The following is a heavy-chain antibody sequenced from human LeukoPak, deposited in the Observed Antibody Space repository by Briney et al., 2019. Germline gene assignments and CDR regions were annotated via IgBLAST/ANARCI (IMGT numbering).Heavy chain of an antibody. Sequence: PGGSQRLSCAASGFTLSSYWMSWVRQAPGKGLEWVARINQDGSEKYSVDSVKGRFTISRDNAKNSLYLQMNTLRAEDTAVYYCARTSVNSLWDDAFDIWGQGTMVTVSS. V-gene: IGHV3-7*05. CDR3: ARTSVNSLWDDAFDI. CDR2: INQDGSEK. D-gene: IGHD4-17*01. CDR1: GFTLSSYW. J-gene: IGHJ3*02.